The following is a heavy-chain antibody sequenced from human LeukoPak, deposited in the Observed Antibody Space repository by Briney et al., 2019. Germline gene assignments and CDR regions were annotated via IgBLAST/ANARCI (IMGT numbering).Heavy chain of an antibody. CDR2: ISAYNGNT. CDR3: ARRWGTYDILTGYYRDQHAFDL. Sequence: ASVKVSCKASGYTFTSYGISWVRQAPGQGLEWMGWISAYNGNTNYAQKLKGRFTMTTDTSTSTASMELRSLRSDDTAVYYCARRWGTYDILTGYYRDQHAFDLWGQGTMVTVSS. CDR1: GYTFTSYG. V-gene: IGHV1-18*01. J-gene: IGHJ3*01. D-gene: IGHD3-9*01.